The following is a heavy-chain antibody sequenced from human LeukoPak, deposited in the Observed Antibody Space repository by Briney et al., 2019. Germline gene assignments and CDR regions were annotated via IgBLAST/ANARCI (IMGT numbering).Heavy chain of an antibody. J-gene: IGHJ4*02. V-gene: IGHV4-39*01. CDR2: IYYSKNT. Sequence: TSETLSLTCTVSGGSISSSSAYWGWIRQPPGKGLEWIGSIYYSKNTYYNPSLKSRVTISADTSKNQFSLTLGSVSATGTAVYYCVSPRGFSYGYFDYWGQGTLVTVSS. CDR3: VSPRGFSYGYFDY. D-gene: IGHD5-18*01. CDR1: GGSISSSSAY.